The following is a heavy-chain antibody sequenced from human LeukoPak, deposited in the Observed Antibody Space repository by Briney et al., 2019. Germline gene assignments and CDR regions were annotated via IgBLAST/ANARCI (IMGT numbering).Heavy chain of an antibody. CDR2: NYYSGST. Sequence: SETLSLTCTVSGGSISRGDYYWSWIRQHPGKDLEWIGDNYYSGSTYYNPSLKSRVTISVDTSKNQFSLKLSSVTAADTAVYYCARGGYSYGRFDYWGQGTLVTVSS. J-gene: IGHJ4*02. CDR1: GGSISRGDYY. D-gene: IGHD5-18*01. V-gene: IGHV4-31*03. CDR3: ARGGYSYGRFDY.